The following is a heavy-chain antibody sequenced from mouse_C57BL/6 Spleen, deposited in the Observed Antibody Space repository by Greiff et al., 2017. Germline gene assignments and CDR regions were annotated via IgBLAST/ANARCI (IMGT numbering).Heavy chain of an antibody. Sequence: QVQLKQPGAELVRPGTSVKLSCKASGYTFTSYWMHWVKQRPGQGLEWIGVIDPSDSYTNYNQKFKGKATLTVDTSSSTAYMQLSSLTSEDSAVYYCARYYYYGSSYVYFGYWGQSTTLTVSS. CDR2: IDPSDSYT. D-gene: IGHD1-1*01. V-gene: IGHV1-59*01. CDR1: GYTFTSYW. CDR3: ARYYYYGSSYVYFGY. J-gene: IGHJ2*01.